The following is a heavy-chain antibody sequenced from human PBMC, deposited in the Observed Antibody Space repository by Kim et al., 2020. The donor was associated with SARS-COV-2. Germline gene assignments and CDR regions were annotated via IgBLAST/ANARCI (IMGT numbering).Heavy chain of an antibody. CDR1: GGSISSGGYY. Sequence: TLSLTCTVSGGSISSGGYYWSWIRQHPGKGLEWIGYIYYSGSTYYNPSLKSRVTISVDTSKNQFSLKLSSVTAADTAVYYCAREVGITMVRGVLNWFDPWGQGTLVTVSS. V-gene: IGHV4-31*03. J-gene: IGHJ5*02. D-gene: IGHD3-10*01. CDR3: AREVGITMVRGVLNWFDP. CDR2: IYYSGST.